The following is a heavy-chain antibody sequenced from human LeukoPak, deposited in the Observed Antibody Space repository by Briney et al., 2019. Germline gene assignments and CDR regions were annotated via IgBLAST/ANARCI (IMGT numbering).Heavy chain of an antibody. CDR3: ARHRGYCSGSSCYFSWFDP. J-gene: IGHJ5*02. D-gene: IGHD2-15*01. V-gene: IGHV4-39*01. CDR2: IYYSGST. CDR1: GGSISSSSYS. Sequence: SETLSLTCTVSGGSISSSSYSWGWIRQPPGKGLEWIGTIYYSGSTYYNPSLKSRVTISVDTSKIQFSLKLSSVTVADTAVYYCARHRGYCSGSSCYFSWFDPWGQGTLVTVST.